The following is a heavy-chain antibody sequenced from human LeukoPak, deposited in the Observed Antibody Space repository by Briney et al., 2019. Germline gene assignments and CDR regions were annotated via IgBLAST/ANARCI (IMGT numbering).Heavy chain of an antibody. V-gene: IGHV4-31*03. J-gene: IGHJ4*02. CDR3: ARGIVVVANFDY. CDR1: GGSISSGGYY. CDR2: IYYSGST. D-gene: IGHD3-22*01. Sequence: TLSLICTVSGGSISSGGYYWSWIRQHPGKGLEWIGYIYYSGSTYYDPSLKSRVTISVDTSKNQFSLKLSSVTAADTAVYYCARGIVVVANFDYWGQGTLVTVSS.